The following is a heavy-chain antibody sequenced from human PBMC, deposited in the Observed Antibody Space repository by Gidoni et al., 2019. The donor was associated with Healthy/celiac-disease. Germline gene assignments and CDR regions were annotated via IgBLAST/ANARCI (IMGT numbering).Heavy chain of an antibody. J-gene: IGHJ4*02. CDR1: GFTFSRSR. CDR3: AREFRSITIFGVVIHDY. D-gene: IGHD3-3*01. V-gene: IGHV3-48*01. CDR2: ISSSSSTI. Sequence: EVQLVESGGGLVQPGGSLRISWAASGFTFSRSRMNWVRQVPGKGLELVSYISSSSSTIYYADSVKGRFTLSRDNDTNSLYLQMNSLRAEDTAVYYCAREFRSITIFGVVIHDYWGQGTLVTVSS.